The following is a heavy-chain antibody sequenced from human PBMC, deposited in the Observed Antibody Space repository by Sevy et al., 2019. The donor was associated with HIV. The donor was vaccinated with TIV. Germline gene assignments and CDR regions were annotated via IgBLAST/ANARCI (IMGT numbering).Heavy chain of an antibody. Sequence: ASVKVSCKASGYIFTNYPICWVRQAPGQGLEWMGCIRTSNRETKYTQKLQGRAIMTTDTSTSTVYMDLRNLRSDDTAGYYLAEGSGGSWQLYLDYFDYWGQGTLVTVSS. CDR3: AEGSGGSWQLYLDYFDY. J-gene: IGHJ4*02. V-gene: IGHV1-18*01. CDR1: GYIFTNYP. D-gene: IGHD2-15*01. CDR2: IRTSNRET.